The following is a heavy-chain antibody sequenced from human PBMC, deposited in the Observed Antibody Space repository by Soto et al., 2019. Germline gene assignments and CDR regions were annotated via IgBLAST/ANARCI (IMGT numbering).Heavy chain of an antibody. Sequence: GSLRLSCAAYRFTFSSYSMNWVRQAPGKGLEWVSYISSSRSTIYYADSVKGRFTISRDNAKNSLYLQMDSLRAEDTAVYYCARHPERIAQIGWFDPWGQGTLVTVPS. J-gene: IGHJ5*02. CDR1: RFTFSSYS. CDR2: ISSSRSTI. D-gene: IGHD6-13*01. CDR3: ARHPERIAQIGWFDP. V-gene: IGHV3-48*01.